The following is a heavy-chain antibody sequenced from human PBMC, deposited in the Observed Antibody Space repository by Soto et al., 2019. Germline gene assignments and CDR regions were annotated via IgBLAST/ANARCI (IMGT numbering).Heavy chain of an antibody. D-gene: IGHD6-13*01. CDR1: GYSFTSYW. CDR3: ARSQIAAAGTFDY. CDR2: IYPGDSDT. V-gene: IGHV5-51*01. J-gene: IGHJ4*02. Sequence: GESLKISCKGSGYSFTSYWIGWVRQIPGKGLEWMGIIYPGDSDTRYSPSFQGQVTISADKSISTAYLQWSSLKASDTAMYYCARSQIAAAGTFDYWGQGTLVTVSS.